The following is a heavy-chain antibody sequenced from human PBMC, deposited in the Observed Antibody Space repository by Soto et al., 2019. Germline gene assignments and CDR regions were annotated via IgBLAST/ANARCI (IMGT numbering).Heavy chain of an antibody. J-gene: IGHJ4*02. Sequence: ETLSLTCTVSGGSISSYYWSWIRQPPGKGLEWIGYIYYSGSTNYNPSLKSRVTISVDTSKNQFSLKLSSVTAADTAVYYCARSSNGMATIGYWGQGTLVTVSS. CDR1: GGSISSYY. V-gene: IGHV4-59*01. D-gene: IGHD5-12*01. CDR2: IYYSGST. CDR3: ARSSNGMATIGY.